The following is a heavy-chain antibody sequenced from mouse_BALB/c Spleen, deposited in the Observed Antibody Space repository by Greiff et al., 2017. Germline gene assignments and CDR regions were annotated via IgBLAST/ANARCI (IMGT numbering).Heavy chain of an antibody. CDR2: INSNGGST. Sequence: EVQLVESGGGLVQPGGSLKLSCAASGFTFSSYGMSWVRQTPDKRLELVATINSNGGSTYYPDSVKGRFTISRDNAKNTLYLQMSSLKSEDTAMYYCARDSDYYGSRAWFAYWGQGTLVTVSA. CDR3: ARDSDYYGSRAWFAY. D-gene: IGHD1-1*01. CDR1: GFTFSSYG. J-gene: IGHJ3*01. V-gene: IGHV5-6-3*01.